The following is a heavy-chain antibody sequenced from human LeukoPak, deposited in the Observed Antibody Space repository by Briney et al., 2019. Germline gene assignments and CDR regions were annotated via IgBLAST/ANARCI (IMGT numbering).Heavy chain of an antibody. V-gene: IGHV3-30*02. CDR1: GFTFSSYG. CDR3: ARAQSYDFWSGYYIAY. CDR2: IRYDGSNK. Sequence: PGGSLRLSCAASGFTFSSYGMHWVRQAPGKGLEWVAFIRYDGSNKYYADSVKGRFTISRDNSKNTLYLQMNSLRAEDTAVFYCARAQSYDFWSGYYIAYWGQGNLVTVSS. J-gene: IGHJ4*02. D-gene: IGHD3-3*01.